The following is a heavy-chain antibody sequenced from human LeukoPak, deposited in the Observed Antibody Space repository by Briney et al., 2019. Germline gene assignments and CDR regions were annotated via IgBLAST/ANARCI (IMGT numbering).Heavy chain of an antibody. Sequence: RASVKVSCKTSGYPFNSYYIQWLRQAPGQGLEWMGWISFSGVIKYAEKLRGRVTLTRDTSRATAYMELTRLTSDDTAVYYCARDLRLCDYWGQGTQVTVSS. V-gene: IGHV1-2*02. CDR3: ARDLRLCDY. CDR1: GYPFNSYY. J-gene: IGHJ4*02. D-gene: IGHD3-3*01. CDR2: ISFSGVI.